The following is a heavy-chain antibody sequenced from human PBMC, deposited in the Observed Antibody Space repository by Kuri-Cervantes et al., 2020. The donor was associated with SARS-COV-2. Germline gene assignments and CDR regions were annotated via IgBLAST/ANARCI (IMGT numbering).Heavy chain of an antibody. CDR2: IYYSGST. CDR3: ARGTRDYYDSSGYLYWFDP. CDR1: GGSFSGYY. D-gene: IGHD3-22*01. J-gene: IGHJ5*02. V-gene: IGHV4-34*01. Sequence: SETLSLTCAVYGGSFSGYYWSWIRQPPGKGLEWIGSIYYSGSTYYNPSLKSRVTISVDTSKNQYSLKLSSVTAADTAVYYCARGTRDYYDSSGYLYWFDPWGQGTLVTVSS.